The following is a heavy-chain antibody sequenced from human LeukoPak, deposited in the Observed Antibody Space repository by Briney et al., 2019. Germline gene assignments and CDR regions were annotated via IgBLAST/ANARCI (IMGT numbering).Heavy chain of an antibody. Sequence: SETLSLTFAVYGGSFSGYYWSWIRQPPGKGLEWIGEINHSGSTNYNPSLKSRVTISVDTSKNQFSLKLSSVTAADTAVYYCARRVVPAARLYYYYYYMDVWGKGTTVTISS. J-gene: IGHJ6*03. CDR3: ARRVVPAARLYYYYYYMDV. D-gene: IGHD2-2*01. CDR2: INHSGST. CDR1: GGSFSGYY. V-gene: IGHV4-34*01.